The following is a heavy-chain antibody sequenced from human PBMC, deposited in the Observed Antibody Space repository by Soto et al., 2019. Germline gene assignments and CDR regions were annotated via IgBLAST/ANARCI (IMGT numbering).Heavy chain of an antibody. D-gene: IGHD4-17*01. V-gene: IGHV1-69*01. J-gene: IGHJ6*02. CDR1: GGTFSSYA. CDR3: ASAVTTVPGSYYYYGMDV. CDR2: IIPIFGTA. Sequence: QVQLVQSGAEVKKPGSSVKVSCKAPGGTFSSYAISWVRQAPGQGLEWMGGIIPIFGTANYAQKFQGRVTITADESTSTAYMELSSLRSEDTAVYYCASAVTTVPGSYYYYGMDVWGQGTTVTVSS.